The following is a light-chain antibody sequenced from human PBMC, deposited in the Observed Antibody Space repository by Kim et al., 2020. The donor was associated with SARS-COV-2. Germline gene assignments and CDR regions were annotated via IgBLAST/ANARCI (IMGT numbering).Light chain of an antibody. CDR2: GAS. J-gene: IGKJ1*01. CDR1: QSVGSTY. V-gene: IGKV3-20*01. Sequence: PGERATLSCRASQSVGSTYLAWYQQKPGQAPRLLIFGASNRATGIPDRFSGSGSGTDFTLTISSLQPEDYAVYYCQQYNFSPGTFGQGTKVDIK. CDR3: QQYNFSPGT.